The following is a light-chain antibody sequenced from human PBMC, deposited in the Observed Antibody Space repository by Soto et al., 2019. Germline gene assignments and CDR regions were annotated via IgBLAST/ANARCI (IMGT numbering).Light chain of an antibody. CDR1: NIGSKS. V-gene: IGLV2-14*01. Sequence: SELTQPPSVSVAPGKTARISCGGNNIGSKSVHWYQRKPGKAPKLMIYEVSNRPSGVSNRFSGSKSGNTASLTISGLQAEDEADYYCSSYTSSSTYVFGTGTKLTVL. J-gene: IGLJ1*01. CDR3: SSYTSSSTYV. CDR2: EVS.